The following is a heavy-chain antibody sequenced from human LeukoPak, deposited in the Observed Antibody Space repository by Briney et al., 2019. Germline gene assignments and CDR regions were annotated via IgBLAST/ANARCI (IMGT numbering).Heavy chain of an antibody. CDR2: INHSGST. CDR3: ARGRGYSYGYFDY. V-gene: IGHV4-39*07. D-gene: IGHD5-18*01. J-gene: IGHJ4*02. CDR1: GGSISSSSYY. Sequence: SETLSLTCTVSGGSISSSSYYWGWIRQPPGKGLEWIGEINHSGSTNYNPSLKSRVTISVDTSKNQFSLKLSSVTAADTAVYYCARGRGYSYGYFDYWGQGTLVTVSS.